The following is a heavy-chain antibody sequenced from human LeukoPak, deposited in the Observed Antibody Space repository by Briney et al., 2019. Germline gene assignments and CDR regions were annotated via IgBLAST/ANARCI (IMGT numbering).Heavy chain of an antibody. D-gene: IGHD1-26*01. Sequence: GGSLRLSCAASGFTVTDYAMTWVRQAPGKGLEWVSSISASGGMTYYADSVKGRFTVSRDNSKNSSYLQMNSLTAADTAVYYCAKDRSIGTYYTFDHWGQGTLVTVSS. V-gene: IGHV3-23*01. CDR3: AKDRSIGTYYTFDH. CDR2: ISASGGMT. J-gene: IGHJ4*02. CDR1: GFTVTDYA.